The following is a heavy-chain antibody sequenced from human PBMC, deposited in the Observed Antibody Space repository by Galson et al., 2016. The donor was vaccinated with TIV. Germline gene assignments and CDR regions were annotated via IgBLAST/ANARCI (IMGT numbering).Heavy chain of an antibody. CDR3: AREGYCSGGTCYSAYYGMDV. CDR2: ITSSGNHI. J-gene: IGHJ6*02. V-gene: IGHV3-21*01. Sequence: SLRLSCAASGFTFSSYRMNWVRQAPGKGLEWVSSITSSGNHIYYADSLKGRLTISRDNARNSLYLQMNSLRAEDTAAYYCAREGYCSGGTCYSAYYGMDVWGQGTTVTVSS. D-gene: IGHD2-15*01. CDR1: GFTFSSYR.